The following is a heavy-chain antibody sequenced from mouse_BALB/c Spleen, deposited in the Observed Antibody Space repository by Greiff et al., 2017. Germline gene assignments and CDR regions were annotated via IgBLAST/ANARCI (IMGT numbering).Heavy chain of an antibody. CDR1: GFTFTDYY. V-gene: IGHV7-3*02. CDR2: IRNKANGYTT. CDR3: ARDMGGNHHFDY. J-gene: IGHJ2*01. D-gene: IGHD2-1*01. Sequence: EVKLVESGGGLVQPGGSLRLSCATSGFTFTDYYMSWVRQPPGKALEWLGFIRNKANGYTTEYSASVKGRFTISRDNSQSILYLQMNTLRAEDSATYYCARDMGGNHHFDYWGQGTTLTVSS.